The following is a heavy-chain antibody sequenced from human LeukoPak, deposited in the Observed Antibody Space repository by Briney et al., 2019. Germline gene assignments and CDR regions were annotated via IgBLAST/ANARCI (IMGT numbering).Heavy chain of an antibody. J-gene: IGHJ4*02. CDR2: ISGGGGGT. CDR3: AKHNENYYDSSGYYYFDY. Sequence: QPGGSLRISCAASEFTFGSYAMGWVRQAPGKGLEWVSSISGGGGGTYYADSVKGRFTISRDNSKNTLFLQINSLRAEDTAVYFCAKHNENYYDSSGYYYFDYWGQGTLAIVSS. V-gene: IGHV3-23*01. CDR1: EFTFGSYA. D-gene: IGHD3-22*01.